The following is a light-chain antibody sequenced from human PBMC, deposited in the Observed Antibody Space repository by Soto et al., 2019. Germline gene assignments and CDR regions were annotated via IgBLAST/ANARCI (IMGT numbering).Light chain of an antibody. Sequence: DMVMTQSPLSLSVTPGEPASISCRSSQSLLHSNGYNYLDWYLQKPGQSLQLLIYLGSNRASGVSYRFSGSGSGSDFTRINSRVEAEDVRVYYCMQALQPHPAFGQGTQGEIK. V-gene: IGKV2-28*01. J-gene: IGKJ1*01. CDR2: LGS. CDR1: QSLLHSNGYNY. CDR3: MQALQPHPA.